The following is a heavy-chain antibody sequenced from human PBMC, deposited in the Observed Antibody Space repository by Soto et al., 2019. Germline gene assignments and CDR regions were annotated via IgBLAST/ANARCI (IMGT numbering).Heavy chain of an antibody. D-gene: IGHD6-19*01. V-gene: IGHV3-11*06. Sequence: GSLRLSCAASGFTFSDYYMSWIRQAPGKGLEWVSYISSSSSYTNYADSVKGRFTISRDNAKNSLYLQMNSLRAEDTAVYYCARDLQGFEYSSGWSVDYWGQGTLVTVSS. CDR2: ISSSSSYT. CDR3: ARDLQGFEYSSGWSVDY. J-gene: IGHJ4*02. CDR1: GFTFSDYY.